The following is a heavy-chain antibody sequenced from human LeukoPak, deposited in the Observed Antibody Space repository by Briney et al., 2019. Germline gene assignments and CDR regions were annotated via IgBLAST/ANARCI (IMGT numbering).Heavy chain of an antibody. V-gene: IGHV3-30*18. J-gene: IGHJ3*02. CDR1: GFTFSSYG. CDR3: AKVQSIAADAFDI. CDR2: ISYDGSNK. Sequence: GGSLRLSCAASGFTFSSYGMHWVRQAPGKGLEWVAVISYDGSNKYYADSVKGRFTISRDNAKNSLYLQMNSLRAEDTALYYCAKVQSIAADAFDIWGQGTMVTVSS. D-gene: IGHD6-6*01.